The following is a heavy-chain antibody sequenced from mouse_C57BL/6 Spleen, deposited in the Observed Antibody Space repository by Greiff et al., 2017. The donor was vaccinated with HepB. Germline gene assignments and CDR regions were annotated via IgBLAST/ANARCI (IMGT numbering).Heavy chain of an antibody. CDR3: ARHERTYGYDVEAYFDY. CDR1: GYTFTEYT. D-gene: IGHD2-2*01. V-gene: IGHV1-62-2*01. Sequence: QVQLQQSGAELVKPGASVKLSCKASGYTFTEYTIHWVKQRSGQGLEWIGWFYPGSGSIKYNEKFKDKATLTADKSSSTVYMELSRLTSEDSAVYFCARHERTYGYDVEAYFDYWGQGTTLTVSS. CDR2: FYPGSGSI. J-gene: IGHJ2*01.